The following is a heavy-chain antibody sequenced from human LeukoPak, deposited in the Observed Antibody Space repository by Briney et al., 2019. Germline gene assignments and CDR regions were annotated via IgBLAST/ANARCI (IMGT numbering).Heavy chain of an antibody. V-gene: IGHV3-30*04. Sequence: PGGSLRLSCAASGFTFSSYAMHWVRQAPGKGLEWVAVISYDGSNKYYADSVKGRFTISRDNSKNTLYLQMNSLRSEDTAVYYCARDNSVRDEAWWFNPWGQGTLVTVSS. CDR3: ARDNSVRDEAWWFNP. CDR2: ISYDGSNK. CDR1: GFTFSSYA. D-gene: IGHD5-24*01. J-gene: IGHJ5*02.